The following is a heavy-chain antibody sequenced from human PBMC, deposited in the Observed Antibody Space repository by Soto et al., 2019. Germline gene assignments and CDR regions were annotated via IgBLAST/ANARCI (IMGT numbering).Heavy chain of an antibody. CDR2: ISWNSGSI. D-gene: IGHD6-19*01. Sequence: GGSLRLSCAASGFTFDDYAMHWVRQAPGKGLEWVSGISWNSGSIGYADSVKGRFTISRDNAKNSLYLQMNSLRAEDTALFYCAKGEERWLGPHFDYWGQGTLVTVSS. V-gene: IGHV3-9*01. CDR3: AKGEERWLGPHFDY. J-gene: IGHJ4*02. CDR1: GFTFDDYA.